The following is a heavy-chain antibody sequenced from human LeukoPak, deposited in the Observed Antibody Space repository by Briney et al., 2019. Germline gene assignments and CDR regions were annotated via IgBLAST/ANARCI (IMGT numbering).Heavy chain of an antibody. Sequence: SGGSLRLSCAASGFTFSLYDMHWVRQATGKSLEWVSGIGNEGSTFYPGSLKGRFTISRDNAKNSLYLQMNSLSAEDTAVYYCIRDLGLSHAYGAFDVWGQGALVTVSS. CDR3: IRDLGLSHAYGAFDV. V-gene: IGHV3-13*01. CDR1: GFTFSLYD. CDR2: IGNEGST. J-gene: IGHJ3*01. D-gene: IGHD3-16*01.